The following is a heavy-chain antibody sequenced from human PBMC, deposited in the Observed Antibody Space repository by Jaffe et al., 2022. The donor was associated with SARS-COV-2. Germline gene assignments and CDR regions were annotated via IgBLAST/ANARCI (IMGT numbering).Heavy chain of an antibody. D-gene: IGHD5-18*01. CDR3: VVTVDTAMVTAFFDY. Sequence: EVQLVESGGGLVQPGGSLRLSCSASGFTFSSYAMHWVRQAPGKGLEYVSAISSNGGSTYYADSVKGRFTISRDNSKNTLYLQMSSLRAEDTAVYYCVVTVDTAMVTAFFDYWGQGTLVTVSS. CDR1: GFTFSSYA. CDR2: ISSNGGST. J-gene: IGHJ4*02. V-gene: IGHV3-64D*09.